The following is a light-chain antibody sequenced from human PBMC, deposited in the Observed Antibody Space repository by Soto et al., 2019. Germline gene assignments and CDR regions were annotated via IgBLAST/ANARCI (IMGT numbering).Light chain of an antibody. Sequence: DIVMTQSPLSLPVTPGEPASISCRSSQSLLHSNGYNYLDWYLQKPGQSPQLLIHVGSNRASGVPNRFTCSGAGSSISLKGSRVAAEDVGVYSCIQALQTRWTFDQGTKVVIK. CDR2: VGS. J-gene: IGKJ1*01. CDR1: QSLLHSNGYNY. V-gene: IGKV2-28*01. CDR3: IQALQTRWT.